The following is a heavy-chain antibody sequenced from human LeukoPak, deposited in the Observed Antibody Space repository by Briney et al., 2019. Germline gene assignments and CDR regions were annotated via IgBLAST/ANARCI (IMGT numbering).Heavy chain of an antibody. CDR3: VRGRYGAFDF. J-gene: IGHJ4*02. CDR2: INHRGST. D-gene: IGHD1-26*01. CDR1: GGSFSGYY. Sequence: PSETLSLTCAVYGGSFSGYYWSWIRQPPGKGLEWIGEINHRGSTTYYPSFKSRVTIFIDTSKDQLSLKHSHVTGAETAVYYCVRGRYGAFDFWGQGTLVSVFS. V-gene: IGHV4-34*01.